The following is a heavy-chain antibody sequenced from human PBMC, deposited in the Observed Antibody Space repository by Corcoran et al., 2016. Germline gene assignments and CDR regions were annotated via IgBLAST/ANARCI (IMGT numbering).Heavy chain of an antibody. D-gene: IGHD3-22*01. Sequence: QVQLQESGPGLVKPSETLSLTCTVSGGSISSYYWSWIRQPPGKGLEWIGYIYYSGSTNYNPSLKSRVTISVDTSKNQFSLKLSSVTAADTAVYYCARVSGDSSGYYYDYWGQGTLVTVSS. J-gene: IGHJ4*02. CDR3: ARVSGDSSGYYYDY. CDR1: GGSISSYY. CDR2: IYYSGST. V-gene: IGHV4-59*01.